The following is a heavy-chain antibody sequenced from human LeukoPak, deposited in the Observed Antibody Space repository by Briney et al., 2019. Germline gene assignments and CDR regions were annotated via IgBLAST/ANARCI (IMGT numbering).Heavy chain of an antibody. D-gene: IGHD2-15*01. CDR2: IIPILGTA. CDR3: ARRRDRGYCSGGSCGIWFDP. CDR1: GGTFSSYA. Sequence: ASVKVSCKATGGTFSSYAISWVRQAPGQGLEWMGGIIPILGTANYAQKFQGRVTITADESTSTAYMELSSLGSEDTAVYYCARRRDRGYCSGGSCGIWFDPWGQGTLVTVSS. J-gene: IGHJ5*02. V-gene: IGHV1-69*01.